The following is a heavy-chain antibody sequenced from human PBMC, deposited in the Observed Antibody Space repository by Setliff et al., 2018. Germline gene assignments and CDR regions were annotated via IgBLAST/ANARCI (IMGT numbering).Heavy chain of an antibody. CDR3: AREGGGVASVSH. D-gene: IGHD5-12*01. CDR1: GGSISSGSYY. Sequence: SETLSLTCTVSGGSISSGSYYWSWIRQPAGKGLEGLGHIYTSGSTNYNPSLKSRVTISVATSNNQFPLQLSSVTASDTAVYYCAREGGGVASVSHWGQGTLVTVSS. V-gene: IGHV4-61*09. J-gene: IGHJ4*02. CDR2: IYTSGST.